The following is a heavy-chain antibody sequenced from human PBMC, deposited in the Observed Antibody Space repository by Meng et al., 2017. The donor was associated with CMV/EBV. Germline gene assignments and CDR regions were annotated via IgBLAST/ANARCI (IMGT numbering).Heavy chain of an antibody. CDR2: IWYDGSNK. Sequence: GGSLRLSCAASGFTFSSYGMHWVRQAPGKGLEWVAVIWYDGSNKYYADSVKGRFTISRDNSKNTLYLQMNSLRAEDTAVYYCAKVHRGVVTRNYGMDVWGQGTTVTVSS. V-gene: IGHV3-33*06. CDR1: GFTFSSYG. J-gene: IGHJ6*02. CDR3: AKVHRGVVTRNYGMDV. D-gene: IGHD3-3*01.